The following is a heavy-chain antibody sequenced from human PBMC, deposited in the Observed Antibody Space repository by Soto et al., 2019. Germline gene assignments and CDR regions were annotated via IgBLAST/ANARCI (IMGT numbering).Heavy chain of an antibody. J-gene: IGHJ6*02. CDR2: ISSSSSYI. V-gene: IGHV3-21*01. CDR1: GFTFSSYS. CDR3: ARGDNIVVVPAPRDV. D-gene: IGHD2-2*01. Sequence: GGSLRLSCAASGFTFSSYSMNWVRQAPGKGLEWVSSISSSSSYIYYADSVKGRFTISRDNAKNSLYLQMNSMRAEETAVYYCARGDNIVVVPAPRDVCGQGTTVTVS.